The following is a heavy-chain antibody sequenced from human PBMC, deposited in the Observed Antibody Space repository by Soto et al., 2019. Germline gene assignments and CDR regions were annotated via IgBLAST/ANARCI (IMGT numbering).Heavy chain of an antibody. CDR2: IIPIFGTA. CDR1: GGTFSSYA. J-gene: IGHJ6*02. V-gene: IGHV1-69*13. D-gene: IGHD3-10*01. Sequence: SVKVSCKASGGTFSSYAISWVRQAPGQGLEWMGGIIPIFGTANYAQKFQGRVTITADESTSTAYMELSSLRSEDTAVYYCARDQYYYGSGSYYYYGMEVWGQGTTVTVSS. CDR3: ARDQYYYGSGSYYYYGMEV.